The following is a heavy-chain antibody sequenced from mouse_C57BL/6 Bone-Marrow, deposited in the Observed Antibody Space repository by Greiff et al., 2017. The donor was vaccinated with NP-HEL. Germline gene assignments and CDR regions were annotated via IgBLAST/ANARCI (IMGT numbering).Heavy chain of an antibody. CDR3: ARDGSITTVAQFAY. CDR2: ISDGGSYT. Sequence: EVKLQESGGGLVKPGGSLKLSCAASGFTFSSYAMSWVRQTPEKRLEWVATISDGGSYTYYPDNVKGRFTISRDNAKNNLYLQMSHLKSEDTAMYYCARDGSITTVAQFAYWGQGTLVTVSA. CDR1: GFTFSSYA. D-gene: IGHD1-1*01. V-gene: IGHV5-4*01. J-gene: IGHJ3*01.